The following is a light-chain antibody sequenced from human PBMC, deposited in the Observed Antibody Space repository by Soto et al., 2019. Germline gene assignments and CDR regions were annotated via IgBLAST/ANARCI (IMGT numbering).Light chain of an antibody. CDR2: GAS. CDR3: QQHGSSAYT. CDR1: QSVSSNF. Sequence: EIVLTQSPGTLSLSPGERATLSCRASQSVSSNFLAWYQQKLGQPPGLLIYGASSRATGIPDRFSGSGSGTDFTLTISRLEPEDFAVYYCQQHGSSAYTFGQGTKLEIK. J-gene: IGKJ2*01. V-gene: IGKV3-20*01.